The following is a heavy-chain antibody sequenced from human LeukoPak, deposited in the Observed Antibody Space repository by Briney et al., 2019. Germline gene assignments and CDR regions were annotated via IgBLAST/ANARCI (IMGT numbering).Heavy chain of an antibody. Sequence: SETLSLTCTVSGGSISSYYWNWIRQPPGKGLEWIGHIYYSGSPNYNPSLNSRVTISVDTSKNQFSLKLNSVTAADTAVYYCARKNDFEIWGQGTLVTVSS. V-gene: IGHV4-59*01. CDR1: GGSISSYY. J-gene: IGHJ3*02. CDR3: ARKNDFEI. D-gene: IGHD2/OR15-2a*01. CDR2: IYYSGSP.